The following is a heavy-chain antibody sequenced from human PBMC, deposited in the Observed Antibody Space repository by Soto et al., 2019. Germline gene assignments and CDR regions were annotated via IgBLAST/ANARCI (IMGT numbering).Heavy chain of an antibody. CDR2: IFHTGRF. CDR1: GDSINDKNW. CDR3: TRHEGGAAADRPLDY. D-gene: IGHD6-13*01. V-gene: IGHV4-4*02. Sequence: SETLSLTCSVSGDSINDKNWWTWLRQPPGKRLEWIGDIFHTGRFSYNPALKSRVTMSVDTYTNQFSLKINAVTAADTAVYYCTRHEGGAAADRPLDYWGQGTLVTVSS. J-gene: IGHJ4*02.